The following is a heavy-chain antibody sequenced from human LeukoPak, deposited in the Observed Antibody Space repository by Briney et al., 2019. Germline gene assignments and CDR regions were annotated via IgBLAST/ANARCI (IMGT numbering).Heavy chain of an antibody. Sequence: SETLSLTCTVSGGSISSYYWSWIRQPPGKGLEWIGYIYYSGSTNYNPSLKSRVTISVDTSKNQFSLKLSSVTAADTAVYYCARGPENWFDPWGQGTLVTVSS. V-gene: IGHV4-59*01. CDR1: GGSISSYY. CDR3: ARGPENWFDP. J-gene: IGHJ5*02. CDR2: IYYSGST.